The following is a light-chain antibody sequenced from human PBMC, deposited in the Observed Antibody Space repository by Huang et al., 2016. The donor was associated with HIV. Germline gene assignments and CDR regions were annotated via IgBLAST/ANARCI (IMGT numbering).Light chain of an antibody. CDR1: QSLSGTY. J-gene: IGKJ2*01. CDR3: QQYGSSLYT. CDR2: GAS. Sequence: EIVLTQSPGTLSLSPGEGATLSCRASQSLSGTYLAWYQQKPGPAPRLLIYGASSRATGIPDRFRGSGSGTDFTLTISRLEPEDFAVYYCQQYGSSLYTFGQGTKVEIK. V-gene: IGKV3-20*01.